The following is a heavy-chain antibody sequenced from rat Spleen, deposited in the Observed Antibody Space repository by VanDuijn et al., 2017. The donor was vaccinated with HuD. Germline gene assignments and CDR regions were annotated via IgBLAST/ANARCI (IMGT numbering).Heavy chain of an antibody. CDR3: TTGGYTTDYYYGGWFAY. V-gene: IGHV5-31*01. CDR2: ITNTGGST. J-gene: IGHJ3*01. CDR1: DFTFSDYY. D-gene: IGHD1-6*01. Sequence: EVQLVESGGGLVQPGRSLKLSCAASDFTFSDYYMTWIRQAPGKGLEWVASITNTGGSTYYPDSVKGRFTISRDNAKSTLYLQMDSLRSEDTATYYCTTGGYTTDYYYGGWFAYWGQGTLVTVSS.